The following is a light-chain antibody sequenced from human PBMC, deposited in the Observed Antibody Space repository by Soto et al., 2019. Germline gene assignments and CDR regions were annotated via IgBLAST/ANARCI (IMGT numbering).Light chain of an antibody. J-gene: IGKJ1*01. CDR3: QQYYSYPRT. Sequence: IQMTQSPSALSASVGDRVTITCQASQDISNYLNWYQEKPGKAPDLLIYAASTLQSGVPSRFSGSGSGTDFTLTISCLQSEDFATYYCQQYYSYPRTFGQGTKVDIK. CDR2: AAS. V-gene: IGKV1-8*01. CDR1: QDISNY.